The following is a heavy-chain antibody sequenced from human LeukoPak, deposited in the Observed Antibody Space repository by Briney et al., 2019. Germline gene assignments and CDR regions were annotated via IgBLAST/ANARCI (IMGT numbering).Heavy chain of an antibody. D-gene: IGHD3-22*01. CDR1: GYTFTSYG. CDR3: ARVVIYYDSSGYYYVRPRYFDY. CDR2: ISAYNGNT. J-gene: IGHJ4*02. V-gene: IGHV1-18*01. Sequence: GASVKVSCKASGYTFTSYGISWVLQAPGQGLEWMGWISAYNGNTNYAQKLQGRVTMTTDTSTSTAYMELRSLRSDDTAVYYCARVVIYYDSSGYYYVRPRYFDYWGQGTLVTVSS.